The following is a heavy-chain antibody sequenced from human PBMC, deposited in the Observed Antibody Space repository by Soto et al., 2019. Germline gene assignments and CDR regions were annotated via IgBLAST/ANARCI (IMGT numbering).Heavy chain of an antibody. CDR1: GGSVSSGSHY. CDR2: SFYSGST. J-gene: IGHJ4*02. D-gene: IGHD6-13*01. V-gene: IGHV4-61*01. CDR3: ASLSMQLASDLDY. Sequence: SETLSLTCTVSGGSVSSGSHYWSWIRQPPGKGLEWIGYSFYSGSTNYNPSLKSRVTISVDTSKNQFSLRLSSVTAADTAVYYCASLSMQLASDLDYWGQGTLVTVSS.